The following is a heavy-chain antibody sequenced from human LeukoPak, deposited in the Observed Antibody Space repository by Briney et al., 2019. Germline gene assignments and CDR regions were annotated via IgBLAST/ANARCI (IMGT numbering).Heavy chain of an antibody. CDR3: TKRTGTVTMIVVVMYFDY. J-gene: IGHJ4*02. D-gene: IGHD3-22*01. CDR2: ISGSGGST. CDR1: GFTFSSYA. Sequence: PGGSLRLSCAASGFTFSSYAMSWVRQAPGKGLEWVSAISGSGGSTYYADSVKGRFTISRDNSKNTLYLQMNSLRAEDTAVYYCTKRTGTVTMIVVVMYFDYWGQGTLVTVSS. V-gene: IGHV3-23*01.